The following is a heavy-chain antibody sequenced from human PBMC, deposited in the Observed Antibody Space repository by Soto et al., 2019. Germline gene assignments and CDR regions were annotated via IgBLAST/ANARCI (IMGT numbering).Heavy chain of an antibody. Sequence: QVHLVESGGGVVQPGRSLRLSCEASGFTFSAFGMHWVRQAPGKGLEWVAIISYDGILKYYADPVKGRFTISRDTSKSALYLQMNSLRPEDTAVYYCAKDFKISGGHYGSLNYYYGMDVWGQGTTVTVSS. D-gene: IGHD3-10*01. V-gene: IGHV3-30*18. J-gene: IGHJ6*02. CDR3: AKDFKISGGHYGSLNYYYGMDV. CDR1: GFTFSAFG. CDR2: ISYDGILK.